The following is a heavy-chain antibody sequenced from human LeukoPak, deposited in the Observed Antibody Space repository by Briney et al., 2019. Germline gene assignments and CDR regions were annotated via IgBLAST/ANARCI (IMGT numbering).Heavy chain of an antibody. V-gene: IGHV1-18*01. D-gene: IGHD4-23*01. CDR3: ARDTSHYGGIPGHDWFDP. CDR1: GYTFTSYG. J-gene: IGHJ5*02. CDR2: ISAYNGNT. Sequence: AASVKVSCKASGYTFTSYGISWVRQAPGQGLEWMGWISAYNGNTNYAQKLQGRVTMTTDTSTSTAYMELRSLRSDDTAVYYCARDTSHYGGIPGHDWFDPWGQGTLVTVSS.